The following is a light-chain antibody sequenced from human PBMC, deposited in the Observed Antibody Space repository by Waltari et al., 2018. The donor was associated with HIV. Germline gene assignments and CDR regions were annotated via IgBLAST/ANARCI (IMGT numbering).Light chain of an antibody. J-gene: IGKJ1*01. CDR3: QQYNSYSWT. Sequence: QMTQSPSNLSASVGDRVTITCRASESISSWLAWYQQKPGKAPKLLIYKASSLESGVPLRFSGSGSGTEFTLTVNSLQPDDFATYYFQQYNSYSWTFGQGTKVEIK. V-gene: IGKV1-5*03. CDR1: ESISSW. CDR2: KAS.